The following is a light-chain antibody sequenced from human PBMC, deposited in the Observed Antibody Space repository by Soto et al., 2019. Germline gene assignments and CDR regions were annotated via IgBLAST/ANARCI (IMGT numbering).Light chain of an antibody. V-gene: IGKV1-9*01. CDR1: QGISRF. J-gene: IGKJ1*01. Sequence: DIQLTQSPSFLSASVGDRVTITGRASQGISRFLAWYQQKPGKASRLLIYTASTLQSGVPSRFSGSGSGTDFTLTFSSLEPEDSATYYCQQVTSYPQTFGQGTKVEMK. CDR2: TAS. CDR3: QQVTSYPQT.